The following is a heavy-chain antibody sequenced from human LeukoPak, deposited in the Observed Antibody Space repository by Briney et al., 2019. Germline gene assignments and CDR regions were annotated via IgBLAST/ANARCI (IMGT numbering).Heavy chain of an antibody. D-gene: IGHD3-22*01. J-gene: IGHJ4*02. Sequence: GGSLRLSCAASGFTFSRYRMSWVRQAPGKGLEWVANIKQDGSEKYYVDSVKGRFTFSRDNAKNSLYLQMNSLRAEDTAVYYCARDPYYYDSSGYSPWGQGTLVTVSS. CDR3: ARDPYYYDSSGYSP. CDR1: GFTFSRYR. CDR2: IKQDGSEK. V-gene: IGHV3-7*03.